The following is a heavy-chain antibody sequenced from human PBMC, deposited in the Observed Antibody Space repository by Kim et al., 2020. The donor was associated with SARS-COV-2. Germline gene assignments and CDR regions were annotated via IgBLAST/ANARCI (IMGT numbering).Heavy chain of an antibody. CDR3: ARAVAGRRDYYYYGMDV. Sequence: ASVKVSCKASGYTFTGYYMHWVRQAPGLGLEWMGRINPNSGGTNYAQKFQGRVTMTRDTSISTAYMELSRLRSDDTAVYYCARAVAGRRDYYYYGMDVWGQGTTVTVSS. CDR1: GYTFTGYY. D-gene: IGHD6-19*01. V-gene: IGHV1-2*06. J-gene: IGHJ6*02. CDR2: INPNSGGT.